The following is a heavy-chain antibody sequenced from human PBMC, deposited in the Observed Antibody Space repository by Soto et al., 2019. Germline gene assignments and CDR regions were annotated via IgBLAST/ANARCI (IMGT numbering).Heavy chain of an antibody. J-gene: IGHJ4*02. CDR3: ARDVGVTAVAGQNPFDS. D-gene: IGHD6-19*01. V-gene: IGHV1-2*04. CDR1: GYTFTGYY. Sequence: QVQLVQSGAEVKKPGASVKVSCKASGYTFTGYYMHWVRQAPGQGLEWMGWINPNSGGTNYAQKFQGWVTMTRDPSISTAYMELSRLRSDDTAVYYCARDVGVTAVAGQNPFDSWGQGTLVTVSS. CDR2: INPNSGGT.